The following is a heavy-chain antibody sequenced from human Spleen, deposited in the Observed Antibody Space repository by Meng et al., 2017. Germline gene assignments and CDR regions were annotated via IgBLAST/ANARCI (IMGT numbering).Heavy chain of an antibody. V-gene: IGHV3-7*01. Sequence: GGSLRLSCAASGFTFSNYWMSWVRQAPGKGLHWVANIKQDGSEKYYVDSVKGRFTISRDNAKNSLNLQMNSLRVEDTAVYYCAVRLKPYSSAWWGRHPGGMDVWGRGTTVTVSS. J-gene: IGHJ6*02. D-gene: IGHD6-19*01. CDR1: GFTFSNYW. CDR2: IKQDGSEK. CDR3: AVRLKPYSSAWWGRHPGGMDV.